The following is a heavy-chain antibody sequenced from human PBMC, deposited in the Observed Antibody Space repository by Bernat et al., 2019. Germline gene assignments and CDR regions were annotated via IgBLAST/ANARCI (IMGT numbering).Heavy chain of an antibody. J-gene: IGHJ4*02. D-gene: IGHD3-10*01. CDR3: ARQAGYYYCSGTYYNGNFDY. V-gene: IGHV4-39*01. CDR1: GGSISSSSYY. CDR2: IYYSGTT. Sequence: QLQLQESGPGLVKPSETLSLTCTVSGGSISSSSYYWGWIRQPPGKGLEWIGSIYYSGTTYYNPSLKSRVTISVDTSKNQFSLKLSSVTAADTAVYYCARQAGYYYCSGTYYNGNFDYWGQGTLVTVSS.